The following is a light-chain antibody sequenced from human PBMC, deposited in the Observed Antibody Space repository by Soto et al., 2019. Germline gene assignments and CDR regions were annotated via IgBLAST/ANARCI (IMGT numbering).Light chain of an antibody. CDR2: GAS. V-gene: IGKV3-20*01. Sequence: EIVLTQSPGTLSLSPGERATLSCRASQSVSSSYLAWYQQKPGQAPRLLIYGASSRATGIPDRFSGSGSGTNFTLTIIGLEPDDFAVYSGHQYGSSPRSFGQGTRWKSN. J-gene: IGKJ1*01. CDR3: HQYGSSPRS. CDR1: QSVSSSY.